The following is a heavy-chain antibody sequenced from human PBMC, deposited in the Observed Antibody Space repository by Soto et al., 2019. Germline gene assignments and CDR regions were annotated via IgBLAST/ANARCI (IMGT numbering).Heavy chain of an antibody. D-gene: IGHD3-22*01. V-gene: IGHV4-39*01. CDR3: ARQPYDSSGYYYGA. CDR2: MYSSGNT. Sequence: QQQLHESGPGLVKPSETLSLTCTVSAGSISRSNYYWGWIRQPPGKGLEWIGSMYSSGNTYYKPSVKSRVTISVDTSKTQFSLKLTAVTAADTAVYYCARQPYDSSGYYYGAWGQGTLVTVSS. CDR1: AGSISRSNYY. J-gene: IGHJ5*02.